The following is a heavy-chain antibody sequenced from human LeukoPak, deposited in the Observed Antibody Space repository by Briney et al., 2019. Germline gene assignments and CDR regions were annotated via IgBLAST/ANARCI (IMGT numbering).Heavy chain of an antibody. CDR1: GFSFSDYN. V-gene: IGHV3-30*03. CDR2: ISYHGINE. Sequence: GGSLRLSCAASGFSFSDYNMHWVRQAPGKGLEWMAVISYHGINEYYADSVKGRFTISRDNSKNTLYLQMNSLRAEDTAVYYCARGSWYGGYYFDYWGQGTLVTVSS. D-gene: IGHD6-13*01. J-gene: IGHJ4*02. CDR3: ARGSWYGGYYFDY.